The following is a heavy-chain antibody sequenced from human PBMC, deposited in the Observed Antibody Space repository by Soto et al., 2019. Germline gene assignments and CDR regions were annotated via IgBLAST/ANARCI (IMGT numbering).Heavy chain of an antibody. J-gene: IGHJ5*02. D-gene: IGHD5-12*01. V-gene: IGHV4-39*01. CDR2: IYYSGST. CDR3: ARRGEMATIIAWFDP. Sequence: PSETLSLTCTVSGGSISSSSYYWGWIRQPPGKGLEWIGSIYYSGSTYYNPSLKSRVTISVDTSKNQFSLKLSSVTAADTAVYYCARRGEMATIIAWFDPWGQGTLVTVSS. CDR1: GGSISSSSYY.